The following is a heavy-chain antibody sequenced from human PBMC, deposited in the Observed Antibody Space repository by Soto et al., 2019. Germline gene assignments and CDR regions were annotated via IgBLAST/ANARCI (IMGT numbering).Heavy chain of an antibody. CDR3: AAELGFGKLSVV. CDR1: GDTFNNCV. Sequence: QVQVVQYGVEVRRPGSSVKVSCKASGDTFNNCVISWVRQAPGQGFEWMGGIIPLFGTTDFAHRFQRRLTITTDESTTPAYMELTRLRSENTATYYCAAELGFGKLSVVWGQGTTVIVSS. J-gene: IGHJ6*02. CDR2: IIPLFGTT. D-gene: IGHD3-10*01. V-gene: IGHV1-69*01.